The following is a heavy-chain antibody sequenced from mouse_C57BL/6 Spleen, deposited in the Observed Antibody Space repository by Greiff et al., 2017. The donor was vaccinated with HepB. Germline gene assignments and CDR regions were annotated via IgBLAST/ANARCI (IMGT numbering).Heavy chain of an antibody. J-gene: IGHJ3*01. D-gene: IGHD1-1*01. CDR3: TVGYYGSSTGFAY. CDR2: IRLKSDNYAT. CDR1: GFTFSNYW. V-gene: IGHV6-3*01. Sequence: EVQGVESGGGLVQPGGSMKLSCVASGFTFSNYWMNWVRQSPEKGLEWVAQIRLKSDNYATHYAESVKGRFTISRDDSKSSVYLQMNNLRAEDTGIYYCTVGYYGSSTGFAYWGQGTLVTVSA.